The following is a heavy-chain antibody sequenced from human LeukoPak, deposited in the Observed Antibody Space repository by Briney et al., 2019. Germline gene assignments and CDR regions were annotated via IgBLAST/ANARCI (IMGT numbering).Heavy chain of an antibody. D-gene: IGHD4-17*01. Sequence: GGSLRLSCAASGFTFSNYWMHWVRQAPGKGLVWVSRINSDRSSTTSADSVEGRFTISRDNAKNTLYLQMNSLRAEGTAVYYCAKGGATVIDYWGQGTLVTVSS. V-gene: IGHV3-74*01. CDR2: INSDRSST. J-gene: IGHJ4*02. CDR3: AKGGATVIDY. CDR1: GFTFSNYW.